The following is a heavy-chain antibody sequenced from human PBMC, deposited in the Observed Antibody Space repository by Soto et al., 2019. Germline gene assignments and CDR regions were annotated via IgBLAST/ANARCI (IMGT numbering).Heavy chain of an antibody. J-gene: IGHJ4*02. V-gene: IGHV3-30*18. CDR3: AKGGRQWLVPSDLNY. CDR1: GFTFSDYA. D-gene: IGHD6-19*01. CDR2: VAHDGRNT. Sequence: VQLVESGGGVVQPGRSLRLSCAASGFTFSDYAMHWVRQAPGKGLEWVAVVAHDGRNTHYADSVKGRFTISRDSSKNTVSLEMTSLRAEDTAGYYCAKGGRQWLVPSDLNYWGQGALVTVYS.